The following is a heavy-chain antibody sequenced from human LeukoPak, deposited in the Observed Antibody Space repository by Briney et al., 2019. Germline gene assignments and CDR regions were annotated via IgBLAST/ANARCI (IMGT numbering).Heavy chain of an antibody. D-gene: IGHD2-2*01. CDR1: GFTFSYFY. CDR2: IHRSGSPI. J-gene: IGHJ4*02. CDR3: ARGHCQLEV. V-gene: IGHV3-11*01. Sequence: GGSLRLSCAASGFTFSYFYMSWIRQAPGKGLEWVSYIHRSGSPIYYADSVQGRFTISRDNARNSLYLQMNSLRGEDTAVYYCARGHCQLEVWGQGTLVTVSS.